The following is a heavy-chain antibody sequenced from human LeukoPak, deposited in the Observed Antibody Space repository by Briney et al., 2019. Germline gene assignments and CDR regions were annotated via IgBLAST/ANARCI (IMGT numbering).Heavy chain of an antibody. Sequence: GGSLRLSCAASGFTFSSSQMNWVRQAPGKGLEWVSYISSSGSTIYYADSVKGRFTISRDNAKNSLYLQMNSLRAEDTAVYYCASNVDTATRAYWGQGTLVTVSS. CDR3: ASNVDTATRAY. J-gene: IGHJ4*02. D-gene: IGHD5-18*01. CDR1: GFTFSSSQ. V-gene: IGHV3-48*03. CDR2: ISSSGSTI.